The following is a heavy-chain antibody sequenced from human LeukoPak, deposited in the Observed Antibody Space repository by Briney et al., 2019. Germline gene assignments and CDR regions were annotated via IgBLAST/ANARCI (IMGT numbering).Heavy chain of an antibody. CDR2: INPNSGGT. V-gene: IGHV1-2*02. J-gene: IGHJ6*03. CDR1: GYTFSGYY. D-gene: IGHD2-2*01. Sequence: ASVKVSCKASGYTFSGYYMHWVRQAPGRGLEWMGWINPNSGGTNYAQKFQGRVTMNRDTSISTAYMELSRLRSDDTAVYYCARRAVPASRDYYYYMDVWGKGTTVTVSS. CDR3: ARRAVPASRDYYYYMDV.